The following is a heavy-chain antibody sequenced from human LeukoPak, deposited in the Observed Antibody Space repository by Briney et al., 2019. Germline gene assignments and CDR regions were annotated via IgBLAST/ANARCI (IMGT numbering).Heavy chain of an antibody. CDR2: IYWDDDK. D-gene: IGHD6-13*01. CDR1: GFSLSTSGVG. Sequence: SGPTLVKPTQTLRLTCTFSGFSLSTSGVGVGWIRQPPGKALEWLALIYWDDDKRYSPSLKSRLTITKDTSKNQVVLTMTNMDPVDTATYYCAHRPVRAAGGTFDYWGQGTLVTVSS. V-gene: IGHV2-5*02. J-gene: IGHJ4*02. CDR3: AHRPVRAAGGTFDY.